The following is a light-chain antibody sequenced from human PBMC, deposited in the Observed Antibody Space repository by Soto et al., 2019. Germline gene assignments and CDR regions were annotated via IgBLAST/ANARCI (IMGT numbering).Light chain of an antibody. Sequence: ENVLTQSPGTLSLSPGERATLSCRASQSVGRNYLAWFQQESGQAPRLVISGASNRATGVPDRLSGSGPGTDFTLTISRLEAEDFAVYYCQQYATSPITFGQGTRLEI. J-gene: IGKJ5*01. CDR2: GAS. CDR3: QQYATSPIT. CDR1: QSVGRNY. V-gene: IGKV3-20*01.